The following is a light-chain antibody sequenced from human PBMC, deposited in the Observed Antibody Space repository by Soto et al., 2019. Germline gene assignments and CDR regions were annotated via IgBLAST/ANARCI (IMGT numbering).Light chain of an antibody. CDR1: NSDVGGYNY. Sequence: QSALTQPPSASGSPGQSVTISCTGTNSDVGGYNYVSWYQQHPGKAPKLMIYELSKRPSGVPDRFSGSKSGNTASLTVSGRQAEDEADYYCSSYAGSTNFLVFGGGTKLTVL. V-gene: IGLV2-8*01. CDR3: SSYAGSTNFLV. CDR2: ELS. J-gene: IGLJ2*01.